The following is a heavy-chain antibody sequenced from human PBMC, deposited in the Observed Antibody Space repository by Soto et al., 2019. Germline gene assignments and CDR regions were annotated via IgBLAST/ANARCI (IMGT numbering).Heavy chain of an antibody. D-gene: IGHD2-15*01. CDR1: GFSLSTSGVG. J-gene: IGHJ3*02. V-gene: IGHV2-5*02. CDR2: IYCDDDK. Sequence: QITLKESGPPLVKPTQTLTLTCTFSGFSLSTSGVGVGWIRQPPGKALEWLALIYCDDDKRYSPSLKTRLTITKDTSKTQAVLTMITMDHVDTATYSSAHADIPGAFDIWGQGKMVTVSS. CDR3: AHADIPGAFDI.